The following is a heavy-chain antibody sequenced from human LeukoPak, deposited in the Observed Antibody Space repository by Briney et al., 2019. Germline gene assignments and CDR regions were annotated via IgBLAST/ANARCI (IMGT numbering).Heavy chain of an antibody. CDR3: ARGGCTVGYYYYGMDV. CDR1: GYTFTSYD. V-gene: IGHV1-8*01. J-gene: IGHJ6*02. CDR2: MNPNSGNT. Sequence: ASVTVSCKASGYTFTSYDINWVRQAPGQGLEWMGWMNPNSGNTGYAQKFQGRVTMTRNTSISTAYMELSSLRSEDTAVYYCARGGCTVGYYYYGMDVWGQGTTVTVSS. D-gene: IGHD1-26*01.